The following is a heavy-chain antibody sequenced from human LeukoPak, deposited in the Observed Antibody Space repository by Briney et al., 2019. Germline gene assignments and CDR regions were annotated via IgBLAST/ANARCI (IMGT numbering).Heavy chain of an antibody. V-gene: IGHV4-59*01. CDR3: ARFHSIYDTRGYPFDY. Sequence: SETLSLTCTVSGGSISSYYWSWIRQPPGKGLEWIGYIHYSGSTNYNPSLKSRVTISVDTSKNQFSLKLSSVTAADTAVYYCARFHSIYDTRGYPFDYWGQGTLVTVSS. CDR2: IHYSGST. CDR1: GGSISSYY. J-gene: IGHJ4*02. D-gene: IGHD3-22*01.